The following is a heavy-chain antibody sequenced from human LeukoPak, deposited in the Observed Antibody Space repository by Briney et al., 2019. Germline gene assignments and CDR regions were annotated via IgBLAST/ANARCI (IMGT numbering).Heavy chain of an antibody. CDR3: AKGHYYGSGRLDY. V-gene: IGHV3-53*01. J-gene: IGHJ4*02. Sequence: GGSLRLSCAASGFTVSSNYMSWVRQAPGKGLEWVSGIYSGGSTYYADSVKDRFTISRDNSKNTLYVQMNSLRAEDTAVYYCAKGHYYGSGRLDYWGQGTLVTVSS. CDR2: IYSGGST. D-gene: IGHD3-10*01. CDR1: GFTVSSNY.